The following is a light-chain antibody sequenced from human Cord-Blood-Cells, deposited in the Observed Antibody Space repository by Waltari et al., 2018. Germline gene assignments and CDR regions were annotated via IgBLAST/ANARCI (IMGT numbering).Light chain of an antibody. J-gene: IGKJ3*01. V-gene: IGKV1-33*01. Sequence: DIQMTQSPSSLSASVGDRVTITCQASQNISNYLNWYQQKPGKAPKLLIYDASNLETGVPSRFSGSGSGTVFTFTISSLQPEDIATYYCQQYDNRLIFTFGPGTKVDIK. CDR1: QNISNY. CDR2: DAS. CDR3: QQYDNRLIFT.